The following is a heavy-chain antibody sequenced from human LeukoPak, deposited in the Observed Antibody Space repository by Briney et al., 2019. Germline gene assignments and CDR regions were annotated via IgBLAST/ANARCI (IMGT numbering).Heavy chain of an antibody. Sequence: PGGSLRLSCAASGFTFSSYAMSWVRQAPWKGLEWVSAISGSGGSTYYADSVKGRFTISRDNSKNKLYLKMNSLRAEDTAVYYCAKDNSIFGVDGGVADYWGQGTLVTVSS. CDR2: ISGSGGST. CDR1: GFTFSSYA. V-gene: IGHV3-23*01. CDR3: AKDNSIFGVDGGVADY. J-gene: IGHJ4*02. D-gene: IGHD3-3*01.